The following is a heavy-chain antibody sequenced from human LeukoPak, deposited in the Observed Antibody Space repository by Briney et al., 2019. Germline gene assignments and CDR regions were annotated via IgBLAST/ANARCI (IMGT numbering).Heavy chain of an antibody. CDR3: ARTVYYDSSGYVLDY. Sequence: SETLSLTCTVSGGSISSSSYYWGWIRQPPGKGLEWIGNIYYSGSTYYNPSLKSRVTISVDTSKNRISLKLRSVTAADTAVYHCARTVYYDSSGYVLDYWGQGTLVTVSS. J-gene: IGHJ4*02. CDR2: IYYSGST. V-gene: IGHV4-39*01. D-gene: IGHD3-22*01. CDR1: GGSISSSSYY.